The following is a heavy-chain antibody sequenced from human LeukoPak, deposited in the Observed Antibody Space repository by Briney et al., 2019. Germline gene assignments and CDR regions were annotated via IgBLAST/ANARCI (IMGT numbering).Heavy chain of an antibody. V-gene: IGHV2-70*11. Sequence: SGLTLAHPTQPLTLTYTFSGFSLRTSGMCVSWIRHPPRKALEWLARIDCDDDKHYSTSQKTRLNISKDTSKNQVVLTMTNMDPVDTATYFCARSYYHYGMDVWGQGTTVTVSS. J-gene: IGHJ6*02. CDR3: ARSYYHYGMDV. CDR2: IDCDDDK. CDR1: GFSLRTSGMC.